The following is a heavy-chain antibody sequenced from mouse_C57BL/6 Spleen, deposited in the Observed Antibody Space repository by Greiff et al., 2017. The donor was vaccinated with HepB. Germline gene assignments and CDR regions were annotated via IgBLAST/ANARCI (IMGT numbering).Heavy chain of an antibody. CDR2: ISYDGSN. J-gene: IGHJ2*01. Sequence: EVQLQQSGPGLVKPSQSLSLTCSVTGYSITSGYYWNWIRQFPGNKLEWMGYISYDGSNNYNPSLKNRISITRDTSKNQFFLKLNSVTTEDTATYYCARGGNWDFDYWGQGTTLTVSS. V-gene: IGHV3-6*01. D-gene: IGHD4-1*01. CDR3: ARGGNWDFDY. CDR1: GYSITSGYY.